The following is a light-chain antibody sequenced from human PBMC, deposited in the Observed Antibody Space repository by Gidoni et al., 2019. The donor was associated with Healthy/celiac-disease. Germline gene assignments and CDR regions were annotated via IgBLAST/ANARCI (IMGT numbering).Light chain of an antibody. Sequence: QSVLTQPPSASGTPGQRVTIPCSGSSSNIGSNPVNWYQQLPGTAPKRLIYSNNQRPSGVPDRFSGSKSGTSASLAIGGLQSEDEADYYCAAWDDSLNGVVFGGGTKLTVL. CDR1: SSNIGSNP. CDR3: AAWDDSLNGVV. J-gene: IGLJ2*01. V-gene: IGLV1-44*01. CDR2: SNN.